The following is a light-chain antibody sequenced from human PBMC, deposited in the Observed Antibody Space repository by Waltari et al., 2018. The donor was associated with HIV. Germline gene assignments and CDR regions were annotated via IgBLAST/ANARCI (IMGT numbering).Light chain of an antibody. CDR2: AAS. Sequence: DIQLTQSPSSLSASVGDRVTITCRASQYINTFLNWYQQKPGKAPRVLIYAASSLEFGVPSRFSGSGAGTDFTLTISSLQPDDYATYYCQHSYMIPLTFGPGTKVDIK. J-gene: IGKJ3*01. CDR1: QYINTF. V-gene: IGKV1-39*01. CDR3: QHSYMIPLT.